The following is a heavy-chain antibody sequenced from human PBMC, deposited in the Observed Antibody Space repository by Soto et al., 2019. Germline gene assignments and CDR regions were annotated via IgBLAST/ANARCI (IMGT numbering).Heavy chain of an antibody. D-gene: IGHD3-22*01. CDR3: ARRYYDSSGYFRFDY. CDR2: IYHSGDT. CDR1: GDLFNQYD. V-gene: IGHV4-59*01. Sequence: SETLSLTCTVSGDLFNQYDWSWIRQPPGKGLEWIGYIYHSGDTNYNPSLKSRVTISVDTSKNQFSLKLSSVTAADTAVYYCARRYYDSSGYFRFDYWGQGALVTVSS. J-gene: IGHJ4*02.